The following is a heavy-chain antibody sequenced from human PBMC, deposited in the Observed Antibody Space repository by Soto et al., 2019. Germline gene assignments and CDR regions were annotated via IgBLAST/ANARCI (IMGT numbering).Heavy chain of an antibody. CDR2: IYYSGST. D-gene: IGHD6-13*01. CDR1: GGSISSGGYY. V-gene: IGHV4-31*03. J-gene: IGHJ6*02. Sequence: QVQLQESGPGLVKPSQTLSLTCTVSGGSISSGGYYWSWIRQHPGKGLEWFGYIYYSGSTYYNPSLKSRVTISVDTSKNQFSLKLSSVTAADTAVYYCARGKQGIAAAGTLYYYYYGMDVWGQGTTVTVSS. CDR3: ARGKQGIAAAGTLYYYYYGMDV.